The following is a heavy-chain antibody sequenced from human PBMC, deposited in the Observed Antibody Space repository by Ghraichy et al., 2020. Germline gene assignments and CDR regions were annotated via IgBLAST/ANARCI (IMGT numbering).Heavy chain of an antibody. CDR3: ARHLPRDSAGWYPYYLDL. V-gene: IGHV3-48*03. J-gene: IGHJ4*02. CDR2: IRRTGNIV. D-gene: IGHD6-19*01. Sequence: GGSLRLSCEVSGFSLSFHEMTWVRQAPGKGLEWISYIRRTGNIVYYAESVEGRCTISRDTATSTLFLELRSLRVDDTGTYYCARHLPRDSAGWYPYYLDLWGQGTVVAVSS. CDR1: GFSLSFHE.